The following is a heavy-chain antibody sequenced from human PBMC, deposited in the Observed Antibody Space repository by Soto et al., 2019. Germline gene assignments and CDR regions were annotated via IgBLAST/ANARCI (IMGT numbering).Heavy chain of an antibody. J-gene: IGHJ6*03. CDR2: IIPILGIA. CDR1: GVTFSSYT. V-gene: IGHV1-69*02. Sequence: GASVKVSCKASGVTFSSYTISWVRQAPGQGLEWMGRIIPILGIANYAQKFQGRVTITADTSTSTAYMELSSLRSEDTAVYYCARGGLRRKGNYYYYYYMDVWGKGTTVTVSS. CDR3: ARGGLRRKGNYYYYYYMDV. D-gene: IGHD4-17*01.